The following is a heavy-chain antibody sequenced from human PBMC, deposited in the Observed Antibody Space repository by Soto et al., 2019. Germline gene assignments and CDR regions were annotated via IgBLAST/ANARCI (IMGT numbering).Heavy chain of an antibody. CDR2: IWYDGSNK. CDR1: GFTFSSYG. Sequence: QVQLVESGGGVVQPGRSLRLSCAASGFTFSSYGMHWVRQAPGKGLEWVAVIWYDGSNKYYADSVKGRFTISRDNSKNTLYLQMNSLRAEXXXXXXXXXEXXXXXXXXXXXXGMDVWGQGTTVTVSS. J-gene: IGHJ6*02. CDR3: XXEXXXXXXXXXXXXGMDV. V-gene: IGHV3-33*01.